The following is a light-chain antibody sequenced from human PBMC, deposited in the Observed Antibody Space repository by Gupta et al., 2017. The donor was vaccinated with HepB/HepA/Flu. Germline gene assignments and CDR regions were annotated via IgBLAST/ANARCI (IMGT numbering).Light chain of an antibody. Sequence: QSVLTQPPAVSAAPGEKVTISSSGSSSHVGNNYVSWYQQPPGTAPKLLIYENNKRPSGIPARFSGSNSGTSATFPTTGLQTGDEADYYWDPPDTSRSGYVFGSGTKLTVL. CDR2: ENN. J-gene: IGLJ1*01. V-gene: IGLV1-51*02. CDR3: DPPDTSRSGYV. CDR1: SSHVGNNY.